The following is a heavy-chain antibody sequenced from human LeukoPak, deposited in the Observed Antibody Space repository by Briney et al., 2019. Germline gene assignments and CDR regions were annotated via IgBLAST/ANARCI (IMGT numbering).Heavy chain of an antibody. CDR3: ARDDGTYYGGTLDY. CDR1: GGSISSGDYY. J-gene: IGHJ4*02. V-gene: IGHV4-30-4*01. CDR2: IYYSGSP. Sequence: SHTLALTCTVSGGSISSGDYYWTWIRQPPGKGLEWIGYIYYSGSPYYNPSLQSRDTISVDTSKNQFSLNLSSVTAADTAVYYCARDDGTYYGGTLDYWGQGTLVTVSS. D-gene: IGHD4-23*01.